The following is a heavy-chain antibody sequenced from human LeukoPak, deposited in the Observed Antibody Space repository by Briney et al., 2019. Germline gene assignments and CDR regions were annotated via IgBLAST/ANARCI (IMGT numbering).Heavy chain of an antibody. Sequence: GGSLRLSCAASGFTFSGSATHWVRQASGKGLEWVGRIRTKANNYATACAASVKGRFTISRDDSRNTAYLQMNSLKTEDTAVYYCTRRTGPLNDYFDYWGQGTLVTVSS. D-gene: IGHD3/OR15-3a*01. CDR1: GFTFSGSA. J-gene: IGHJ4*02. V-gene: IGHV3-73*01. CDR3: TRRTGPLNDYFDY. CDR2: IRTKANNYAT.